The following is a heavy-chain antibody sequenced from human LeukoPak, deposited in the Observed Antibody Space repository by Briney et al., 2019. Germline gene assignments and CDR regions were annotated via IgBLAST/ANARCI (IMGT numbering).Heavy chain of an antibody. D-gene: IGHD3-10*01. CDR2: MNPNSGNT. Sequence: ASVKVSCKASGYTFTSYDINWVRQATGQGLAWMGWMNPNSGNTGYAQKFQGRVTMTRNTSISTAYMELSSLRSEDTAVYYCARGVIITHRVDFDYWGQGTLVTVSS. CDR3: ARGVIITHRVDFDY. CDR1: GYTFTSYD. J-gene: IGHJ4*02. V-gene: IGHV1-8*01.